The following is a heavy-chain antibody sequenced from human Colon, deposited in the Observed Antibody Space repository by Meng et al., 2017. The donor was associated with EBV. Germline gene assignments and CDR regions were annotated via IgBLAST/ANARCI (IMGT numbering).Heavy chain of an antibody. CDR3: ARDPYATGWAG. Sequence: QMQLQESGPGLVKPSGTLSLPCAVSGGSISISTWWSWVRQPPGKGLEWIGEIYHSGGTNYNPSLRGRVTISLDKSKNQFSLTLRSVTAADTAVYYCARDPYATGWAGWGQGTLGTVSS. CDR2: IYHSGGT. V-gene: IGHV4-4*02. CDR1: GGSISISTW. D-gene: IGHD6-19*01. J-gene: IGHJ4*02.